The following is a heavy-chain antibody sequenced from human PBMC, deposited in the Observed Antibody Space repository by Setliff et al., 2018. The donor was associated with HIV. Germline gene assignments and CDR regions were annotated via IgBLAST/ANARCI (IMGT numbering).Heavy chain of an antibody. J-gene: IGHJ2*01. CDR2: MNPNSGNT. CDR3: ARDDHYYDSGSYYSDWYFDL. Sequence: ASVKVSCKTSGYTFTSYDINWVRQATGQGLEWMGWMNPNSGNTGYTQKFQGRVTITADESTSTADMELSSQRSEDTAVYYCARDDHYYDSGSYYSDWYFDLWGRGTLVTVSS. V-gene: IGHV1-8*03. D-gene: IGHD3-10*01. CDR1: GYTFTSYD.